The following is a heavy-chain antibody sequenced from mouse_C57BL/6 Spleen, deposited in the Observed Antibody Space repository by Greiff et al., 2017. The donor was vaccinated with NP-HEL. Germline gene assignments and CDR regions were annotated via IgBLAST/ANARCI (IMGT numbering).Heavy chain of an antibody. D-gene: IGHD2-5*01. V-gene: IGHV1-55*01. J-gene: IGHJ4*01. CDR3: ARIDYYSNSHYAMDY. Sequence: QVQLQQPGAELVKPGASVKMSCKASGYTFTSYWITWVKQRPGQGLEWIGDIYPGSGSTNYNEKFKSKATLTVDTSSSTAYMQLSSLTSEDSAVYYCARIDYYSNSHYAMDYWGQGTSVTVSS. CDR1: GYTFTSYW. CDR2: IYPGSGST.